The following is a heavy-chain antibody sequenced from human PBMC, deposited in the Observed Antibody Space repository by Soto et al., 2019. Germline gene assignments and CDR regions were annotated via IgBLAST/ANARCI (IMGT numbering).Heavy chain of an antibody. Sequence: QVQLMQSGAEVKKPGASVKVSCKASGDTFTDYYIHWVRQAPGQGLEWMGTVNPSGGHTTYAQHFRGRVTKTRDPSTSALYMELTSLTSDDTAIYYCARGGHVVVVTAALDYWGQGTLVTVSS. CDR1: GDTFTDYY. CDR3: ARGGHVVVVTAALDY. D-gene: IGHD2-21*02. V-gene: IGHV1-46*01. CDR2: VNPSGGHT. J-gene: IGHJ4*02.